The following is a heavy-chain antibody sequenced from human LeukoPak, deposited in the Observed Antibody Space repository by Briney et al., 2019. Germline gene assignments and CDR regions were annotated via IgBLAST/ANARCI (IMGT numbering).Heavy chain of an antibody. CDR1: GFTFSSYS. CDR2: ISSSSSTI. CDR3: ARNSLAYCGGDCYDAFDI. V-gene: IGHV3-48*02. D-gene: IGHD2-21*02. J-gene: IGHJ3*02. Sequence: PGGSLRLSCAASGFTFSSYSMNWVRQAPGKGLEWVSYISSSSSTIYYADSVKGRFTISRDNAKNSLSLQMNSLRDEDTAVYYCARNSLAYCGGDCYDAFDIWGQGTMVTVSS.